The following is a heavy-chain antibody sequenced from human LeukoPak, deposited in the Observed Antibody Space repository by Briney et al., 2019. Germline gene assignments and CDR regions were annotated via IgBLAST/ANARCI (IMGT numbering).Heavy chain of an antibody. D-gene: IGHD3-10*01. CDR2: IYTSGST. CDR1: GGSISSGSYY. J-gene: IGHJ3*02. V-gene: IGHV4-61*02. CDR3: ARYGSGSYFGWSEPHDAFDI. Sequence: PSETLSLTCTVSGGSISSGSYYWSWIRQPAGKGLEWIGRIYTSGSTNYNPSLKSRVTISVDKSKNQFSLKLSSVTAADTAVYYCARYGSGSYFGWSEPHDAFDIWGQGTMVTVSS.